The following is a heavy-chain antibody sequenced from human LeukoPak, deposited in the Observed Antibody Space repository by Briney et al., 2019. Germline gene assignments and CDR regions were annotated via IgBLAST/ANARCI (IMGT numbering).Heavy chain of an antibody. J-gene: IGHJ6*02. V-gene: IGHV3-33*01. CDR1: GFTFSSYG. D-gene: IGHD2-2*01. CDR3: ARDYIVVVPAAMSYYYGMDV. CDR2: IWYDGSNK. Sequence: PGGSLRLSCAASGFTFSSYGMHWVRQAPGKGLEWVAVIWYDGSNKCYADSVKGRFTISRDNSKNTLYLQMNSLRAEDTAVYYCARDYIVVVPAAMSYYYGMDVWGQGTTVTVSS.